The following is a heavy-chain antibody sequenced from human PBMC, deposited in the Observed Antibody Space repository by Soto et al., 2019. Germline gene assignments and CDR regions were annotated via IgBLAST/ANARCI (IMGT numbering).Heavy chain of an antibody. CDR2: IRSKAYSGTT. D-gene: IGHD6-19*01. CDR3: TRPWGSGWYVYYMDV. CDR1: GVTFGDYA. V-gene: IGHV3-49*03. J-gene: IGHJ6*03. Sequence: PAGSLMLSCTVSGVTFGDYAVSWLRQTPGKGLEWVGYIRSKAYSGTTEYAASVKGRFTIARDDSKSIAYLQMNSLKTEDTAVYYCTRPWGSGWYVYYMDVWGKGTTVTVSS.